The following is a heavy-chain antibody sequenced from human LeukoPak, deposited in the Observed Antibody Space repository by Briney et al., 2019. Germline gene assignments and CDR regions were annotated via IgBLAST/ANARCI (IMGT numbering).Heavy chain of an antibody. CDR3: AERIGGAFDI. Sequence: GGSLRLSCAASGFTFDDFGMNWVRQAPGKGLEWVSVIYSGGSTYYPDSVKGRFTISRDNSKNTLYLQMNSLRAEDTAVYYFAERIGGAFDIWGQGRMVAVSS. CDR1: GFTFDDFG. V-gene: IGHV3-23*03. D-gene: IGHD2-21*01. J-gene: IGHJ3*02. CDR2: IYSGGST.